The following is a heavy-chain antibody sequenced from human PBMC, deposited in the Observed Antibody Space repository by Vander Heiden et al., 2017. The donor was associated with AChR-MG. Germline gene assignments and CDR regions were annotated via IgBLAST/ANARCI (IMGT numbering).Heavy chain of an antibody. Sequence: QLPLQESGPGLVTPSETLSPTCTVPGGPSSGSSYYWGAIRQPPGKGLEWIGSIYYSGSTYYNPSLKSRVTISVNTSKNQFSLKLSSVTAADTAVYYCARHVPPSSFFDYWGQGTLVTVSS. CDR3: ARHVPPSSFFDY. D-gene: IGHD2-2*01. J-gene: IGHJ4*02. CDR2: IYYSGST. V-gene: IGHV4-39*01. CDR1: GGPSSGSSYY.